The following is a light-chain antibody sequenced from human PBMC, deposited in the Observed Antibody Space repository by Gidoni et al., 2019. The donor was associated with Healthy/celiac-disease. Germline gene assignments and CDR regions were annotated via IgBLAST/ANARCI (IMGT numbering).Light chain of an antibody. CDR1: QSVSSN. V-gene: IGKV3-15*01. CDR3: QQYNNWAGT. Sequence: EIVMTHSPATLSVSPGERATLACRASQSVSSNLAWYQQKPGQAPRLLIYGASTRATGIPARFSDSGSGTEFTLTISSLQSEDVAVYYCQQYNNWAGTFGQGTKLEIK. J-gene: IGKJ2*01. CDR2: GAS.